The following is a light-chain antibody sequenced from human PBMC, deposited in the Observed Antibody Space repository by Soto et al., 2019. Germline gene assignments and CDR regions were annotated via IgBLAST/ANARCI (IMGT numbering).Light chain of an antibody. V-gene: IGLV2-23*02. Sequence: QPVLNNPASGSGSPGQSITISCTGTSSDVGSYNLVSWYQQHPGKAPKLMIYEVSKRPSGVSNRFFGSKSGNTASLTISGLQAEDEADYYCCSYAGSSPFVFGTGTRSPA. CDR2: EVS. CDR3: CSYAGSSPFV. J-gene: IGLJ1*01. CDR1: SSDVGSYNL.